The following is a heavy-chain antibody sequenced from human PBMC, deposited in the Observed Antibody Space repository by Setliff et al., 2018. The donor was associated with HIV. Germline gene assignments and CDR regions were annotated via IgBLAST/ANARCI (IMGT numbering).Heavy chain of an antibody. CDR1: SGSISTDNW. V-gene: IGHV3-20*04. D-gene: IGHD3-10*01. J-gene: IGHJ6*03. Sequence: ETLSLTCTVSSGSISTDNWWHWIRQSPGKGLEWVSGVNWNGGSIGYADSVKGRFTISRDNSKNTLYLHMNNLRREDTAVYSCARESHTGVLPSADPDHNMDVWGKGTTVTVSS. CDR3: ARESHTGVLPSADPDHNMDV. CDR2: VNWNGGSI.